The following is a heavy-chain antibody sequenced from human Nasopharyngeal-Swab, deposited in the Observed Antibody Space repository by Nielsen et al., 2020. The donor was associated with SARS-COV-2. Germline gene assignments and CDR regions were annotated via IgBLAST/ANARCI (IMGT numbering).Heavy chain of an antibody. J-gene: IGHJ4*02. CDR1: GGTFSSYA. V-gene: IGHV1-69*13. CDR2: IIPIFGAA. CDR3: AGYCSSTSCPWDY. D-gene: IGHD2-2*01. Sequence: SVRVSCKASGGTFSSYAISWVRQAPGQGLEWMGGIIPIFGAANYAQKFQGRVTITADESTSTAYMELRSLRTEDTAVYYCAGYCSSTSCPWDYWGQGTLVTVSS.